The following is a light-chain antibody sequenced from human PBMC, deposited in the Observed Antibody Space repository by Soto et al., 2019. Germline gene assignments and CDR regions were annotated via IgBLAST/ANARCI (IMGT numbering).Light chain of an antibody. CDR3: QQYGSSPFT. CDR1: QSVSSNY. CDR2: GAS. J-gene: IGKJ3*01. Sequence: EIVLTQSPGTLSLSPGERATLSCRASQSVSSNYLTWYQQKPGQAPRLLIYGASSRATGIPDRFSGSGSGTDFTLTISSLEPEDFAVYYCQQYGSSPFTFGPGTKVAFK. V-gene: IGKV3-20*01.